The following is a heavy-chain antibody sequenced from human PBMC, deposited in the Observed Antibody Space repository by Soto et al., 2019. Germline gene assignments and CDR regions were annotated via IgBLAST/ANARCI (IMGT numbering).Heavy chain of an antibody. J-gene: IGHJ6*01. Sequence: SVTVSCKASGLTFTSSAMQWVRQARGQHLAWRGWIVVGSGNEICAQKCQERVTSTRDMSTRTAYMELSSLRSEDPAVYYCAARAEYSFLAVWGQGTTVTVSS. CDR2: IVVGSGNE. V-gene: IGHV1-58*02. CDR1: GLTFTSSA. CDR3: AARAEYSFLAV. D-gene: IGHD6-6*01.